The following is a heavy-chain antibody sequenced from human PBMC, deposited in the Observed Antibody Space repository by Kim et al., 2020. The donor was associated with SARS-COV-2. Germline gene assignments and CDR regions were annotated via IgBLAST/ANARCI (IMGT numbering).Heavy chain of an antibody. Sequence: GGSLRLSCAASGFTLDNYAMSWVRQAPGKGLECVSLISEDGGTTYYADSVKGRFTLSRDSPRNIMYLQMNTLRAEDTAVYYCAKEPRGGLAFVIWGQGT. J-gene: IGHJ3*02. V-gene: IGHV3-23*01. CDR2: ISEDGGTT. D-gene: IGHD5-12*01. CDR3: AKEPRGGLAFVI. CDR1: GFTLDNYA.